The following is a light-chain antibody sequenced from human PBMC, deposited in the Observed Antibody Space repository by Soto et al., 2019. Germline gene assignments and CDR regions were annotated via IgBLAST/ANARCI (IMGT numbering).Light chain of an antibody. CDR2: SAS. CDR1: QAISNY. CDR3: QQLSRYPLT. J-gene: IGKJ4*01. V-gene: IGKV1-9*01. Sequence: DIQLTQSPSFLSASVGYTVTITCRASQAISNYLAWYQQKPGKAPDLLIYSASTLQSGVPSRFSGSGSETEFSLTIRALQPEDFATYYCQQLSRYPLTFGGGTKVDIK.